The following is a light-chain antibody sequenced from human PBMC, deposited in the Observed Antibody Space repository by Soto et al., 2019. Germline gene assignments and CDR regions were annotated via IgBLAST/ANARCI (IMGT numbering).Light chain of an antibody. Sequence: QSVLTQPPSVSGAPGQRVTISCTGSSSNIGAGYDVHWYQQLPGTAPKLLIYGNSNRPSGVPDRFSGSKSGTSASLAITGLQAEDGADYYCQSYDSSLSEVFGGGTKLTVL. CDR3: QSYDSSLSEV. V-gene: IGLV1-40*01. J-gene: IGLJ2*01. CDR2: GNS. CDR1: SSNIGAGYD.